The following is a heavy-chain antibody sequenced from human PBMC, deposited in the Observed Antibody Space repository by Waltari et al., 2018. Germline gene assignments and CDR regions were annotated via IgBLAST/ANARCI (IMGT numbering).Heavy chain of an antibody. CDR3: ARDRDDCSSTSCYTGSDY. CDR1: GGTFSSYA. D-gene: IGHD2-2*02. CDR2: IIPIFGTA. J-gene: IGHJ4*02. Sequence: QVQLVQSGAEVKKPGSSVKVSCKASGGTFSSYAISWVRQAPGQGLEWMGGIIPIFGTANYAQKFQGRVTITADESASTAYMELSSLRSEDTAVYYCARDRDDCSSTSCYTGSDYWGQGTLVTVSS. V-gene: IGHV1-69*12.